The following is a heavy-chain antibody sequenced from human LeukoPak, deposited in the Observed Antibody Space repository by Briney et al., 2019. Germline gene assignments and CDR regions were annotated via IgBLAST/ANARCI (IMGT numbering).Heavy chain of an antibody. CDR3: ARAGFALAPHRGTPFDY. D-gene: IGHD1-1*01. CDR2: IYHSGTT. J-gene: IGHJ4*02. V-gene: IGHV4-4*02. Sequence: PSETLSLTCGVSGGSINRNDWWSWVRQAPGKGLEWIGEIYHSGTTNYNPSLKSRATISVDTSKNQFSLKLNSVTAADTAVYYCARAGFALAPHRGTPFDYWGQGTLVTVSS. CDR1: GGSINRNDW.